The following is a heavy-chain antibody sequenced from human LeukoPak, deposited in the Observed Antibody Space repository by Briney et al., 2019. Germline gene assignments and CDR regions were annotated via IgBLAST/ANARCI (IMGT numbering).Heavy chain of an antibody. CDR2: IKQDGSEK. D-gene: IGHD6-6*01. V-gene: IGHV3-7*01. CDR1: GFTFSSYW. CDR3: ARDWGSIAAPYNWFDP. Sequence: GSLRLSCAASGFTFSSYWMSWVRQAPGKGLEWVANIKQDGSEKYYVDSVKGRFTISRDNAKNSLYLQMNSLRAEDTAVYYCARDWGSIAAPYNWFDPWGQGTLVTVSS. J-gene: IGHJ5*02.